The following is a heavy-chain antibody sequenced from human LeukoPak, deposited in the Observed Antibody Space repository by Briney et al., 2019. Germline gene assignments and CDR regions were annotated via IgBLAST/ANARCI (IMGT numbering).Heavy chain of an antibody. CDR1: GFTVSSNY. V-gene: IGHV3-7*01. D-gene: IGHD1-7*01. Sequence: GGSLRLSCAASGFTVSSNYMSWVRQAPGKGLEGVANIKQDGSEKYYVDSVKGRFTISRDNAKNSLYLQMKSLRAEDTAVYYCARDSGNYLDAFDIWGQGTMVTVSS. CDR3: ARDSGNYLDAFDI. CDR2: IKQDGSEK. J-gene: IGHJ3*02.